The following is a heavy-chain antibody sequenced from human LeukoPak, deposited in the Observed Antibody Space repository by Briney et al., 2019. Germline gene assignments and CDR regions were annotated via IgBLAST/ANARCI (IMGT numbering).Heavy chain of an antibody. CDR3: ARDGSGSYIFDY. J-gene: IGHJ4*02. CDR1: GFTFSSYG. CDR2: IRYDGSNK. Sequence: GGSLRLSCAASGFTFSSYGMHWVRQAPGKGLEWVTFIRYDGSNKYYADSVKGRFTISRDNSKNSLYLQMNSLRAEDTAVYYCARDGSGSYIFDYWGQGTLVTVSS. V-gene: IGHV3-30*02. D-gene: IGHD3-10*01.